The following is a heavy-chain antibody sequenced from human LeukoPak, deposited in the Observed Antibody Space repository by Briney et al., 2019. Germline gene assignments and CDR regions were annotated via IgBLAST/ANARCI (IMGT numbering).Heavy chain of an antibody. V-gene: IGHV4-38-2*02. CDR2: IYHSGST. CDR3: AREWGSGSYYNWYNFDF. Sequence: SETLSLTCGVSGYSIISGYYWGWFRQPPGKGLEWIGSIYHSGSTSYNASLKSRVTISVDTSKNQFSLKLTSVTAADTAVYYCAREWGSGSYYNWYNFDFWGQGTLVTVSS. CDR1: GYSIISGYY. D-gene: IGHD3-10*01. J-gene: IGHJ4*02.